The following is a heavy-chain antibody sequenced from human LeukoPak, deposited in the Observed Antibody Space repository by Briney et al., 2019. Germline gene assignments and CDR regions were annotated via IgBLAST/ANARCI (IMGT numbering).Heavy chain of an antibody. D-gene: IGHD2-21*02. V-gene: IGHV3-23*01. CDR3: AKAVDDYFFDY. CDR2: IGGSGSST. Sequence: SGGSLRLSCAASGFTFSSHGMSWVRQAPGKGLEWVSGIGGSGSSTYYAESVKGRFTISRDNSKNTLYLQMNSLRAEDTAAYYCAKAVDDYFFDYWGQGTLVTVSS. CDR1: GFTFSSHG. J-gene: IGHJ4*02.